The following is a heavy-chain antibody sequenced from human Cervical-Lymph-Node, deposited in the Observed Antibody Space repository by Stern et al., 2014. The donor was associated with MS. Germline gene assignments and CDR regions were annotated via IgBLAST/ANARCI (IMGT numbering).Heavy chain of an antibody. J-gene: IGHJ5*02. CDR2: ISSSSSTI. CDR3: AREDELGGTA. Sequence: EVQLVESGGGLVQPGGSLRLSCAASGFTFSSYSMNWVRQAPGKGLEWVSYISSSSSTIYYAESGKGRFTISRDNAKNSLYLQMNSLRDEDTAVYYCAREDELGGTAWGQGTLVTVSS. D-gene: IGHD1-14*01. CDR1: GFTFSSYS. V-gene: IGHV3-48*02.